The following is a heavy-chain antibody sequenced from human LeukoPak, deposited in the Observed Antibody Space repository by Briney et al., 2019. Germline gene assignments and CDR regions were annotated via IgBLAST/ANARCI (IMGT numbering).Heavy chain of an antibody. CDR1: GFTFTNDP. V-gene: IGHV3-23*01. J-gene: IGHJ4*02. D-gene: IGHD2-15*01. CDR3: AKAPIQYCSGASCYPFDY. Sequence: GGSLRLSCAAPGFTFTNDPMGWVRQTPGKGRECISLIISDGSATYYVDSVKGRFNISRDNSDNTMYLQMSSLRADDTAVYYCAKAPIQYCSGASCYPFDYWGQGTLVTVSS. CDR2: IISDGSAT.